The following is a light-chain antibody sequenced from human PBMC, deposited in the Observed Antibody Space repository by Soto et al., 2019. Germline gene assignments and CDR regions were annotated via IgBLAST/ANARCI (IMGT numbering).Light chain of an antibody. CDR1: QSVNSY. CDR2: GAS. J-gene: IGKJ5*01. Sequence: EIVLTQSPGTLSLSPGERATVSCRASQSVNSYLVWYQQKPGQAPRLLIYGASIRATGIPDRFSGSGSETDFTLTISRLEPEDFALYYCQQYGSSAPITFGQGTRLENK. CDR3: QQYGSSAPIT. V-gene: IGKV3-20*01.